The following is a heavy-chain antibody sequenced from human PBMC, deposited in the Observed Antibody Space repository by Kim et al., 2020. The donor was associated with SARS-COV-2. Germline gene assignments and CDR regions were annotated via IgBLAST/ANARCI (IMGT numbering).Heavy chain of an antibody. CDR2: ISYDGSNK. J-gene: IGHJ6*02. Sequence: GGSLRLSCAASGFTFSSYGMHWVRQAPGKGLEWVAVISYDGSNKYYADSVKGRFTISRDNSKNTLYLQMNSLRAEDTAVYYCAKGRAGHYYGMDLWGQGTTVTVSS. CDR1: GFTFSSYG. D-gene: IGHD6-13*01. V-gene: IGHV3-30*18. CDR3: AKGRAGHYYGMDL.